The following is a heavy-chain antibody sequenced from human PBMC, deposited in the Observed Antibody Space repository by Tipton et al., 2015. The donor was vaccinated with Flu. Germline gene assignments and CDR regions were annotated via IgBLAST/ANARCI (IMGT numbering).Heavy chain of an antibody. CDR3: ARGLYGSGSYQRRYFDY. J-gene: IGHJ4*02. V-gene: IGHV4-61*02. CDR2: MYTSGST. Sequence: TLSLTCTVSGGSISSGSYYWSWIRQPAGKGLEWIGRMYTSGSTNYNPSLKSRVTISVDTSKNQFSLKLSSATAADTAVYYCARGLYGSGSYQRRYFDYWGQGTLVTVSS. D-gene: IGHD3-10*01. CDR1: GGSISSGSYY.